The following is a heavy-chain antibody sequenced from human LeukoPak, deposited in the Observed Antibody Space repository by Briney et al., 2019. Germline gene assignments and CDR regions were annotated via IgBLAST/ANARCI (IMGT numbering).Heavy chain of an antibody. CDR3: TTVLTRELLRHY. Sequence: GGSLRLSCAASGFTVSSNYMSWVRQAPGKGLEWVSAISGSGGSTYYADSVKGRFTISRDNSKNTLYLQMNSLKTEDTAVYYCTTVLTRELLRHYWGQGTLVTVSS. CDR1: GFTVSSNY. CDR2: ISGSGGST. J-gene: IGHJ4*02. V-gene: IGHV3-23*01. D-gene: IGHD1-26*01.